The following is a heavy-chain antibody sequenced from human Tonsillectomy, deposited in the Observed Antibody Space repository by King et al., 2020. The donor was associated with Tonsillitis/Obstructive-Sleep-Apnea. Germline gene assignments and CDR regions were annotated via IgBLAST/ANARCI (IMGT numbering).Heavy chain of an antibody. V-gene: IGHV4-34*01. CDR3: ARGSVGGDYVLDN. Sequence: VQLQQWGEGLLKPSETLSLTCAVYGGSFSGYYWNWIRQPPGKGLEWIGEINHSGSTNYNPSLKSRVSISVDTSKNQFSLKLSSVTAADTAVYYCARGSVGGDYVLDNWGQGTLLTVSS. D-gene: IGHD4-17*01. J-gene: IGHJ4*02. CDR2: INHSGST. CDR1: GGSFSGYY.